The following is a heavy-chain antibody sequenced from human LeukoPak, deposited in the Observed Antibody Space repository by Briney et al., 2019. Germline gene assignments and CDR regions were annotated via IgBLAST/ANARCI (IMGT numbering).Heavy chain of an antibody. V-gene: IGHV3-30*04. D-gene: IGHD6-19*01. Sequence: SCKASGGTFSSYAMHWVRQAPGKGLEWVAVISYDGSNKYYADSVKGRFTISRDNSKNTLYLQMNSLRAEDTAVYYCASGSGWYPLDYWGQGTLVTVSS. CDR1: GGTFSSYA. CDR2: ISYDGSNK. CDR3: ASGSGWYPLDY. J-gene: IGHJ4*02.